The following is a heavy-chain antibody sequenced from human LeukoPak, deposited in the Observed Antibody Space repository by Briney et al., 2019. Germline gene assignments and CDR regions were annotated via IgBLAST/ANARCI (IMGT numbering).Heavy chain of an antibody. CDR1: GFTFSSYW. Sequence: GGSLRLSCAASGFTFSSYWMTWVRQAPGKGLEWVANIIQDGSEKYYVDSVKGRFTISRDNAKNALYLQMNSLRAEDTAVYYCARPFLQWLLSPDYWGQGTLVTVSS. D-gene: IGHD3-3*01. J-gene: IGHJ4*02. CDR3: ARPFLQWLLSPDY. CDR2: IIQDGSEK. V-gene: IGHV3-7*05.